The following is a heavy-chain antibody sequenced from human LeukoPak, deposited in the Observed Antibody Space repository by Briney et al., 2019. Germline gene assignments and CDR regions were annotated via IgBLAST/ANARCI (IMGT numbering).Heavy chain of an antibody. V-gene: IGHV3-23*01. CDR2: ISGSGGST. Sequence: PGGSLRLSCAASGFTFSSYAMSWVRQAPGKGLEWVSAISGSGGSTYYADSVKGRFTISRDNSKNTLYLQMNSLRAGDTAVYYCAKHEPLTMIVVVPLLDYWGQGTLVTVSS. J-gene: IGHJ4*02. D-gene: IGHD3-22*01. CDR1: GFTFSSYA. CDR3: AKHEPLTMIVVVPLLDY.